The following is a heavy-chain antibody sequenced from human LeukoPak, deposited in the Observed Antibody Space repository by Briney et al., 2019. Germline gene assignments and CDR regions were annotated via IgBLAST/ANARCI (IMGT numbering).Heavy chain of an antibody. V-gene: IGHV4-59*01. D-gene: IGHD6-13*01. CDR1: GGSISNFF. CDR2: IYYSGST. J-gene: IGHJ4*02. Sequence: SETLSLTCTVSGGSISNFFWSWIRQPPGKGLEWIGYIYYSGSTNYNPSLKRRVTISVDTSRNQFSLRLSSVTAADTAVYYCARSSSSWYSLTFDYWGQGTLVTVSS. CDR3: ARSSSSWYSLTFDY.